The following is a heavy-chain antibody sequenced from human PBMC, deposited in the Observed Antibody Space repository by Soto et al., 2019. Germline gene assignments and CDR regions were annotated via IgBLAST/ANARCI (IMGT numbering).Heavy chain of an antibody. CDR1: GGSISSYY. CDR2: IYYSGST. V-gene: IGHV4-59*01. Sequence: SETLSLTCTVSGGSISSYYWSWIRQPPGKGLEWIGYIYYSGSTNYNPSLKSRVTISVDTSKNQFSLKLSSVTAADTAVYYCARVDGTWIAVAGADAFDIWGQGTMVTVSS. CDR3: ARVDGTWIAVAGADAFDI. D-gene: IGHD6-19*01. J-gene: IGHJ3*02.